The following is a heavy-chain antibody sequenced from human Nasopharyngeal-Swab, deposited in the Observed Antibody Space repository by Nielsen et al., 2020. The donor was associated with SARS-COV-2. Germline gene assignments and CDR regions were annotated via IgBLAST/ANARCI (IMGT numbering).Heavy chain of an antibody. Sequence: GESLKISCGGSGFTFSDYWMSWVRQTPGKGLEWVAVMWYAGSSERYADSVKGRFTISRDISKNTLYLQMNSLRAEDTAVYYCARESGVSSTSPFDCWGRGTLVTVSS. CDR1: GFTFSDYW. CDR2: MWYAGSSE. D-gene: IGHD2-2*01. V-gene: IGHV3-33*08. CDR3: ARESGVSSTSPFDC. J-gene: IGHJ4*02.